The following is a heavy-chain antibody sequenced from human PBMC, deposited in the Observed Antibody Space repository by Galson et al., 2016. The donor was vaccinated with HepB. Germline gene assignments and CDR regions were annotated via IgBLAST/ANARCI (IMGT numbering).Heavy chain of an antibody. J-gene: IGHJ6*02. V-gene: IGHV4-59*01. CDR3: ARDASSGSYYYYGMGV. Sequence: ETLSLTCTVSGDSISSSYWNWIRQPPGKGLEWIGYIYYGGSTNNNPSLKSRVTISLDTSKNQFSLKLSSVTAADTAVYYCARDASSGSYYYYGMGVWGPGTTVTVSS. CDR1: GDSISSSY. CDR2: IYYGGST. D-gene: IGHD6-25*01.